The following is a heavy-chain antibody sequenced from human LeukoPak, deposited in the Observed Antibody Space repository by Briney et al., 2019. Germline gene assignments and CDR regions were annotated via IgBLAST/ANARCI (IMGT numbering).Heavy chain of an antibody. CDR3: APHSGYDFDSDY. D-gene: IGHD5-12*01. CDR1: GFTFSTYA. J-gene: IGHJ4*02. V-gene: IGHV3-23*01. Sequence: GGTLRLSCAASGFTFSTYAMTWVRQAPGKGLEWVSAISGSGGSTYYADSVKGRFTISRDNSKNTLYLQMNSLRAEDTAVYYCAPHSGYDFDSDYWGQGTLVTVSS. CDR2: ISGSGGST.